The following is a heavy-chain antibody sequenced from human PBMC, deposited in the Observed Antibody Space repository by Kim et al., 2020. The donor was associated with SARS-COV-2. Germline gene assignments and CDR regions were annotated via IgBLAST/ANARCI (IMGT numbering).Heavy chain of an antibody. CDR1: GGSISSYY. Sequence: SETLSLTCTVSGGSISSYYWSWIRQPPGKGLEWIGYIYYSGSTNYNPSLKSRVTISVDTSKNQFSLKLSSVTAADTAVYYCARAPPLRFSEWSDYYYGM. CDR3: ARAPPLRFSEWSDYYYGM. V-gene: IGHV4-59*08. D-gene: IGHD3-3*01. J-gene: IGHJ6*01. CDR2: IYYSGST.